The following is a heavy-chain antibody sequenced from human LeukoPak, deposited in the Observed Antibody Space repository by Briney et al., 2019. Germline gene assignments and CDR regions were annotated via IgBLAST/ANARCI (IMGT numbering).Heavy chain of an antibody. CDR1: GGSISSGSYY. J-gene: IGHJ4*02. CDR3: ASDSSSWAFDY. CDR2: IYTSGST. D-gene: IGHD6-13*01. Sequence: SETLSLTCTVSGGSISSGSYYWSWIRQPAGKGLEWIGRIYTSGSTNYNPSLKSRVTISVDTSKNQFSLKLSSVIAADTAVYYCASDSSSWAFDYWGQGTLVTVSS. V-gene: IGHV4-61*02.